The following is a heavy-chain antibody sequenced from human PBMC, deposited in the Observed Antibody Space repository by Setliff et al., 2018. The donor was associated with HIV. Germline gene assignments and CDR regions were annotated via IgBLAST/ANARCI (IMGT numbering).Heavy chain of an antibody. V-gene: IGHV3-73*01. D-gene: IGHD4-17*01. Sequence: PGGSLRLSCTASGFTISGSTMHWVRQASGKGLEWLGRIRSATDNYAAEYAASVKGRFTISRDAAQTTAYLQMNSLRTEDTAVYVCAVSPDGDCATTECANWFDPWGQGTQVTVSS. CDR2: IRSATDNYAA. CDR1: GFTISGST. J-gene: IGHJ5*02. CDR3: AVSPDGDCATTECANWFDP.